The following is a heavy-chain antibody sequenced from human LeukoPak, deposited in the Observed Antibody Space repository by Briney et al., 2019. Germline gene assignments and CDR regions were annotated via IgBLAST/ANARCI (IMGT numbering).Heavy chain of an antibody. Sequence: GGSLRLSCAASGFTFSSYAMSWVRQAPGKGLEWVSAISGSGGSTYYADSVKGRFTISRDNSKNTLFVQMNSLRAEDTAVYYCANDDYYDSSGSDYWGQGTLVTVSS. CDR2: ISGSGGST. V-gene: IGHV3-23*01. J-gene: IGHJ4*02. D-gene: IGHD3-22*01. CDR3: ANDDYYDSSGSDY. CDR1: GFTFSSYA.